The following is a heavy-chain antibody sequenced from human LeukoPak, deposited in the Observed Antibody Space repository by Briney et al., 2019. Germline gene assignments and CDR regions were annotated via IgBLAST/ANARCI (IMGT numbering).Heavy chain of an antibody. CDR1: GDSISSGDYY. Sequence: SETLSLTCTVSGDSISSGDYYWSWIRQPAGKGLEWIGRISSSGSTNYNPSLKSRVTISVDTSKNQFSLKLSSVTAADTAVYYCARQTGSGLFILPGGQGTLVTVSS. V-gene: IGHV4-61*02. J-gene: IGHJ4*02. CDR2: ISSSGST. CDR3: ARQTGSGLFILP. D-gene: IGHD3/OR15-3a*01.